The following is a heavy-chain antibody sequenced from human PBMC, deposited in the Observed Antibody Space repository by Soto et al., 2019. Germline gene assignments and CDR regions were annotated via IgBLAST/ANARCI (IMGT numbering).Heavy chain of an antibody. D-gene: IGHD3-22*01. CDR3: ARFPLPTYYYDSSGHIAPFDY. J-gene: IGHJ4*02. CDR1: GGTFSSYA. Sequence: SVKVSCKASGGTFSSYAISWVRQAPGQGLEWMGGIIPIFGTANYAQKFQGRVTITADESTSTAYMELSSLRSEDTAVYYCARFPLPTYYYDSSGHIAPFDYWGQGTLVTVSS. V-gene: IGHV1-69*13. CDR2: IIPIFGTA.